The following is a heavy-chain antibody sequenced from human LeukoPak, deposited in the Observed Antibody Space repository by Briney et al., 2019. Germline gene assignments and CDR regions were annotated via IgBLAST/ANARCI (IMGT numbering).Heavy chain of an antibody. CDR2: IYNSGIT. Sequence: SETLSLACTVSGGSISSNYYWSWIRQPAGKGLEYIGRIYNSGITNYNPSLKSRVTISVDTYKNQFSLKLSSVTAADTAVYYCARAAAGHDVYYFDYWGQGTLVTVSS. V-gene: IGHV4-4*07. J-gene: IGHJ4*02. D-gene: IGHD6-13*01. CDR3: ARAAAGHDVYYFDY. CDR1: GGSISSNYY.